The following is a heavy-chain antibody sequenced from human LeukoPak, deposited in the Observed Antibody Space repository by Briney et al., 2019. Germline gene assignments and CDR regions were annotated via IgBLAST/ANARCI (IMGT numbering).Heavy chain of an antibody. Sequence: PSETLSLTCAVYGGSFSGYYWSWIRQPPGKGLQWIGEINHSGSTNYNPSLKSRVTISVDTSKNQFSLKLSSVTAADTAVYYCARGNVNTVTPYLFDYWGQGTLVTVSS. J-gene: IGHJ4*02. CDR2: INHSGST. CDR1: GGSFSGYY. V-gene: IGHV4-34*01. D-gene: IGHD4-17*01. CDR3: ARGNVNTVTPYLFDY.